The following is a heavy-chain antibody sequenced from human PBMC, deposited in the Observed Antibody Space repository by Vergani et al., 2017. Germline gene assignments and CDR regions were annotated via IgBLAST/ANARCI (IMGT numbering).Heavy chain of an antibody. Sequence: QVQLQESGPGLVKPSETLSLTCTVYGGSFSGYYWSWIRQPPGKGLEWIGEINHSGSTNYNPSLKSRVTISVDTSKNQFSLKLSSVTAADTAVYYCACYDFWSGYFFDYWGQGTLVTVSS. D-gene: IGHD3-3*01. V-gene: IGHV4-34*10. CDR3: ACYDFWSGYFFDY. J-gene: IGHJ4*02. CDR1: GGSFSGYY. CDR2: INHSGST.